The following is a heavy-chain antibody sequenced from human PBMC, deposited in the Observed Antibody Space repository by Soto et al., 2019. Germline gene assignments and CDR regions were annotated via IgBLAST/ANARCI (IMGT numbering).Heavy chain of an antibody. V-gene: IGHV3-23*01. D-gene: IGHD4-17*01. CDR1: GFTFSSNA. CDR2: FSGSGGST. CDR3: AKVWERTVTTRNYFYGMDV. J-gene: IGHJ6*02. Sequence: EVQLLESGGGLVQSGESRRLSCAASGFTFSSNAMTWVRQAPGRGREWVSTFSGSGGSTYYADSVKGRFTISRDNYMNTLILQMNRLRAEDTAVYYCAKVWERTVTTRNYFYGMDVWGQGTTVTVSS.